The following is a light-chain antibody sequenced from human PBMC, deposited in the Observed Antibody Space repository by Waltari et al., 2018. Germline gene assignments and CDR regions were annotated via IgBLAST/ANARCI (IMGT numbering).Light chain of an antibody. J-gene: IGLJ1*01. V-gene: IGLV2-14*03. CDR1: SSDVGGYKY. Sequence: QSALTQPASVSGSPGQSITISCTGTSSDVGGYKYVLLYQQHPAKAPKLMLYDVNNRPSGVINRCSGSKSGNTASLTISSRQAEDEADYYCSSYTSGTIPVFGTGTKVTIL. CDR3: SSYTSGTIPV. CDR2: DVN.